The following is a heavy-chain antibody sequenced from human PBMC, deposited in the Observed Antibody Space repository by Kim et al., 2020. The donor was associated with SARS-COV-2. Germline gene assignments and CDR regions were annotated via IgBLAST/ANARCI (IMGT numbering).Heavy chain of an antibody. V-gene: IGHV1-18*01. D-gene: IGHD3-22*01. J-gene: IGHJ4*02. CDR1: GYSFIGYG. CDR3: AKTPPYYDSSAYRYCFDY. Sequence: ASVKVSCKASGYSFIGYGISWVRQAPGQGLEWMGWINTYDGNTNFAQKFQGRVIMTTDTSTSTAYMELRSLRSDDTAVYYCAKTPPYYDSSAYRYCFDYWGQGTLVTVSS. CDR2: INTYDGNT.